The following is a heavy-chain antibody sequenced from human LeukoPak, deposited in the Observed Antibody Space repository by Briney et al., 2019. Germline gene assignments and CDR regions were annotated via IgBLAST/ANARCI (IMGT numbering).Heavy chain of an antibody. D-gene: IGHD5-18*01. J-gene: IGHJ4*02. CDR1: GGSISSGGYY. V-gene: IGHV4-31*03. Sequence: PSETLSLTCTVSGGSISSGGYYWSWIRQHPGKGLEWIGYIYYSGSTYYNPSLKSRVTISVDTSKNQFSLKLSSVTAADTAVYYCARVGVLDTAMPIYYFDYWGQGTLVTVSS. CDR2: IYYSGST. CDR3: ARVGVLDTAMPIYYFDY.